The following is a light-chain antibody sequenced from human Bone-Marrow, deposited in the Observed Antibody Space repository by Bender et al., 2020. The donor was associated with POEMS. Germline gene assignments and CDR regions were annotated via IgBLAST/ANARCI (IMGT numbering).Light chain of an antibody. CDR1: DSNFGGNN. CDR3: SSYSDTKDVV. Sequence: QSVLTQPPSASGTPGQSVIISCSGTDSNFGGNNVNWYQHLPGTAPRLVVYSNYQRPSGVPARFSGSKSGTSASLAISDIQSEDEGDYYCSSYSDTKDVVFGGGTKVSVL. V-gene: IGLV1-44*01. J-gene: IGLJ2*01. CDR2: SNY.